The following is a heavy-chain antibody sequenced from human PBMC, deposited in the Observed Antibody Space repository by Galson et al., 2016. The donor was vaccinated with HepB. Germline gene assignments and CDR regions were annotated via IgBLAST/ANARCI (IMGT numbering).Heavy chain of an antibody. Sequence: SLRLSCAASGFTFSDYYISWIRQAPGKGLEWISYISSRSIYAYYADSVKGRFTVSRDNANNSVYLQMNSLRVDDTSVYYCARGGSGDAFDIWGQGTMVTVSS. V-gene: IGHV3-11*06. CDR3: ARGGSGDAFDI. CDR2: ISSRSIYA. CDR1: GFTFSDYY. D-gene: IGHD5-12*01. J-gene: IGHJ3*02.